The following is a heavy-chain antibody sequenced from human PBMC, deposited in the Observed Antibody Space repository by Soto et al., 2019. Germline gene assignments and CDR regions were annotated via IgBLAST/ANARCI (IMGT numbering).Heavy chain of an antibody. Sequence: ASVKVSCKASGSTFTRYGISWVRQAPGQGLEWMGWISAYNGNTNYAQKLQGRVTMTIDTSTSTAYMELRRSRSDDTAEYYCVIVMGSNHRNVYVIGGQGTRVTV. J-gene: IGHJ3*01. V-gene: IGHV1-18*04. CDR3: VIVMGSNHRNVYVI. CDR2: ISAYNGNT. CDR1: GSTFTRYG. D-gene: IGHD2-8*01.